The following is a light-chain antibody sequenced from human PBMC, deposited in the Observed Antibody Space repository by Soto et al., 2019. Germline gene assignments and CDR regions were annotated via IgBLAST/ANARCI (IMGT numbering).Light chain of an antibody. CDR2: AYS. V-gene: IGLV1-40*01. CDR1: SSNIGAGYD. CDR3: QSYDTSNPVV. J-gene: IGLJ2*01. Sequence: QSVLTQPPSVSGAPGQRVTISCTGSSSNIGAGYDVHWYQQLPGTAPKLLIFAYSSRPSGVPDRFSGSRSATSASLAITGLQAEDEADYYCQSYDTSNPVVFGGGTKLTVL.